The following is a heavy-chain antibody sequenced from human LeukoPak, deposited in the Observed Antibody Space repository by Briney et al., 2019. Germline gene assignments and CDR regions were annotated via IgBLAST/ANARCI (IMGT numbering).Heavy chain of an antibody. D-gene: IGHD4/OR15-4a*01. J-gene: IGHJ5*02. CDR1: GGSFSTYT. CDR2: ILPGLPTP. Sequence: SVKVSCKSSGGSFSTYTISWVRQAPGQRPEWMGGILPGLPTPNYAQKFQGRVTISADEYTRTTYMELNCLRSDDTAMYYCARSTNYGDGWFGPWGQGTLVTVSS. V-gene: IGHV1-69*13. CDR3: ARSTNYGDGWFGP.